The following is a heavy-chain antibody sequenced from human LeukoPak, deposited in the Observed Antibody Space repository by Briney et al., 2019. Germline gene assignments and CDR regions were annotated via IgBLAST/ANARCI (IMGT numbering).Heavy chain of an antibody. Sequence: ASVKVSCKASGGTFSSYAISWVRQAPGQGLEWMGGIIPIFGTANYAQKFQDRVTITADESTSTAYMDLISLRSEDTAIYYCARGWGSVTTSTYHFDYWGQGTLVTVSS. D-gene: IGHD4-17*01. CDR1: GGTFSSYA. V-gene: IGHV1-69*13. J-gene: IGHJ4*02. CDR2: IIPIFGTA. CDR3: ARGWGSVTTSTYHFDY.